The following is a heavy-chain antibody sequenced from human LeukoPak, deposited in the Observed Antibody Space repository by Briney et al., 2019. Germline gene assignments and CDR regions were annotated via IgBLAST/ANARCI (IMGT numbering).Heavy chain of an antibody. Sequence: SETLSLTCAVYGGSFSAYYWSWIRQPPGKGLEWIGEINHSGSTNYNPSLKSRVTISVDTSKNQFSLKLSSVTAADTAVYYCPTGVTMVRALIGLSYYLDVWGKGPTVTFSS. D-gene: IGHD3-10*01. J-gene: IGHJ6*03. CDR1: GGSFSAYY. V-gene: IGHV4-34*01. CDR3: PTGVTMVRALIGLSYYLDV. CDR2: INHSGST.